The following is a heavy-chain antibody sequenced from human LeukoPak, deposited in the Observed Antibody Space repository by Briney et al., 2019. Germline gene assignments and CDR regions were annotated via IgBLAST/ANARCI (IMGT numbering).Heavy chain of an antibody. J-gene: IGHJ4*02. V-gene: IGHV3-33*01. CDR3: ATAPSGSGTFLDY. D-gene: IGHD3-10*01. CDR2: IWYGGSDK. CDR1: GFTFSSYG. Sequence: GRSLRLSCAASGFTFSSYGMHWVRQAPAKGLEWGAVIWYGGSDKYYADSVKGRFTISRDNSKNTLYLQMNSLRAEDTAVYYCATAPSGSGTFLDYWGQGTLVTVSS.